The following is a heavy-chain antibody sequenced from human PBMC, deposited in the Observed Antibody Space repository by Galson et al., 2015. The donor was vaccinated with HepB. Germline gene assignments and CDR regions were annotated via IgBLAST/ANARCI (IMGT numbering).Heavy chain of an antibody. Sequence: SLRLSCAASGFTFSSYGMHWVRQAPGKGLEWVAVISYDGSNKYYADSVKGRFTISRDNSKNTLYLQMNSLRAEDTAVYYCVGSRGAIFGLGLDYWGQGTLVTVSS. CDR3: VGSRGAIFGLGLDY. CDR1: GFTFSSYG. J-gene: IGHJ4*02. D-gene: IGHD3-3*01. CDR2: ISYDGSNK. V-gene: IGHV3-30*03.